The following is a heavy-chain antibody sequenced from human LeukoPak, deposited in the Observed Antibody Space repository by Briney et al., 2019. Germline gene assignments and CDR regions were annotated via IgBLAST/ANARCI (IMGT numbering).Heavy chain of an antibody. J-gene: IGHJ4*02. CDR2: VNPNSGGT. V-gene: IGHV1-2*02. CDR1: GYTFTGYY. D-gene: IGHD2-2*01. CDR3: ATVVVVQAAIEPLGY. Sequence: ASVKVSCKASGYTFTGYYMHWVRQAPGQGLEWMGWVNPNSGGTNYAQKFQGRVTMTTDPSIRPAYMELSRLSSYHPAVHDCATVVVVQAAIEPLGYWGQGTLVTVSS.